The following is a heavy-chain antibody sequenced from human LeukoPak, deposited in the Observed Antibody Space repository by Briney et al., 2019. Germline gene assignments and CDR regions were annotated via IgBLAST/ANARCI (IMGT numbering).Heavy chain of an antibody. D-gene: IGHD3-22*01. V-gene: IGHV3-20*04. CDR1: GFTSDDYA. CDR2: INWNGGST. CDR3: ARDFSYYYDSSGSFDY. Sequence: GGSLRLSCAASGFTSDDYAMSWVRQAPGKGLEWVSGINWNGGSTGYADSVKGRFTISRDNAKNSLYLQMNSLRAEDTALYYCARDFSYYYDSSGSFDYWGQGTLVTVSS. J-gene: IGHJ4*02.